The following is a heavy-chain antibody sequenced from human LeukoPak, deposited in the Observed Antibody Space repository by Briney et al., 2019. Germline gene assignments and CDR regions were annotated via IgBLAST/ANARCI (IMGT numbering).Heavy chain of an antibody. CDR2: ISSSGSTI. Sequence: GGSLRLSCAASGFTFSSYEMNWVRQAPGKGLEWVSYISSSGSTIYYADSVEGRFTISRDNAKNSLYLQMNSLRAEDTAVYYCAELGIAMIGGVWGKGTTVTISS. CDR1: GFTFSSYE. J-gene: IGHJ6*04. CDR3: AELGIAMIGGV. D-gene: IGHD3-10*02. V-gene: IGHV3-48*03.